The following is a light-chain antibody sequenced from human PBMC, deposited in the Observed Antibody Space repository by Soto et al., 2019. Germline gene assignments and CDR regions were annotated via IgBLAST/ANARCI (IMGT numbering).Light chain of an antibody. CDR3: QQYASSPIT. CDR1: QSVSRNF. J-gene: IGKJ5*01. Sequence: EIVLTQSPGTLSLSPGERATLSCRASQSVSRNFLAWYQQKSGQAPRLLIYVASSRATGIPGRFSGSGSGTDFTLTISRLEPEDFAVYYCQQYASSPITFGQGTRLEIK. V-gene: IGKV3-20*01. CDR2: VAS.